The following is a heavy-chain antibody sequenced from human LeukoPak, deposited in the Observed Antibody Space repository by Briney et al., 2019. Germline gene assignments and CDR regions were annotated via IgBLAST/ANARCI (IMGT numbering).Heavy chain of an antibody. D-gene: IGHD3-22*01. CDR2: INHSGST. V-gene: IGHV4-34*01. Sequence: PSESLSLTCAVYGGSFSGYYWSWIRQPPGKGLKWVGEINHSGSTNYNPSLKSRVTISVDTSKNQFSLKLSSVTAADTAVYYCARGAYYYDSSGYELDYWGQGTLVTVSS. J-gene: IGHJ4*02. CDR1: GGSFSGYY. CDR3: ARGAYYYDSSGYELDY.